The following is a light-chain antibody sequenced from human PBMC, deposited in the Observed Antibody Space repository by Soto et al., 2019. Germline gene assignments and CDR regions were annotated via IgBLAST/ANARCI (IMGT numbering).Light chain of an antibody. CDR2: DTS. Sequence: EIALTQSPGTLSLSPGERATLSCRASQTLSNSLIAWYQHKPGQAPRLLVYDTSTRATGIPDRYSGSGSGTDFTLTISRLEPEDFAVFFCQQYGTSEIIFGQGTRLEIK. CDR1: QTLSNSL. V-gene: IGKV3-20*01. J-gene: IGKJ5*01. CDR3: QQYGTSEII.